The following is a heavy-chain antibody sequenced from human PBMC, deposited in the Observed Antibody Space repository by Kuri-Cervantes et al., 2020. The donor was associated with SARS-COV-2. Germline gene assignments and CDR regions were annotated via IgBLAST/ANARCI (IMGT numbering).Heavy chain of an antibody. V-gene: IGHV4-30-2*02. CDR3: ARDRRPIVVVPHYYYGMDV. D-gene: IGHD3-22*01. J-gene: IGHJ6*02. Sequence: LRLSCAVSGGSISSGGYSWSWIRQPPGKGLEWIGYIYHSGSTYYNPSLKSRVAISVDTSKNQFSLKLSSVTAADTAVYYCARDRRPIVVVPHYYYGMDVWGQGTTVTVSS. CDR1: GGSISSGGYS. CDR2: IYHSGST.